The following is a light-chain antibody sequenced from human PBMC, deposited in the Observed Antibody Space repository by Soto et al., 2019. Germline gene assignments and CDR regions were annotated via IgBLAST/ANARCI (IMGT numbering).Light chain of an antibody. CDR3: QQSYSRMT. V-gene: IGKV1-39*01. CDR2: AAS. CDR1: QSIGSY. Sequence: GDGVTITCRASQSIGSYVSWYQQKPGKAPKLLIYAASRLESGVPSRFSGSRSGTDFTLTISSLQPEDFATYYCQQSYSRMTFGQGTKVDIK. J-gene: IGKJ1*01.